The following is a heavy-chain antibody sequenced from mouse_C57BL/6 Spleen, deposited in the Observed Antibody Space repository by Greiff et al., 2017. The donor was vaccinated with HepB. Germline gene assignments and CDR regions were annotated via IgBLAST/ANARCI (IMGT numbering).Heavy chain of an antibody. CDR2: IDPANGNT. V-gene: IGHV14-3*01. Sequence: VQLQQSGPELVKPGASVKISCKASGYAFSSSWLNWVKQRPGKGLEWIGRIDPANGNTKYAPKFQGKATITADTSSNTAYLQLSSLTSEDTAIYYCARAGGYFDVWGTGTTVTVSS. CDR1: GYAFSSSW. J-gene: IGHJ1*03. CDR3: ARAGGYFDV.